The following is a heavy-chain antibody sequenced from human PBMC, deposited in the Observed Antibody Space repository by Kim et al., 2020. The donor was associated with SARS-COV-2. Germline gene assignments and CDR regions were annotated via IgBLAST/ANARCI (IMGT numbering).Heavy chain of an antibody. Sequence: GGSLRLSCAASGFTFSSYAMHWVRQAPGKGLEWVAVISYDGSNKYYADSVKGRFTISRDNSKNTLYLQMNSLRAEDTAVYYCARDLYCSSTSCYGGEYY. J-gene: IGHJ6*01. CDR3: ARDLYCSSTSCYGGEYY. D-gene: IGHD2-2*01. CDR1: GFTFSSYA. CDR2: ISYDGSNK. V-gene: IGHV3-30*04.